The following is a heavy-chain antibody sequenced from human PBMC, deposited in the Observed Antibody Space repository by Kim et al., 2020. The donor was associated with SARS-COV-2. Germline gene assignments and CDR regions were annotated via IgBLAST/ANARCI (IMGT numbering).Heavy chain of an antibody. Sequence: SPSFQGQVTISADKSISTAYLQWSSLKASDTAMYYCARRPTVVTPGAFDIWGQGTMVTVSS. V-gene: IGHV5-51*01. CDR3: ARRPTVVTPGAFDI. J-gene: IGHJ3*02. D-gene: IGHD2-21*02.